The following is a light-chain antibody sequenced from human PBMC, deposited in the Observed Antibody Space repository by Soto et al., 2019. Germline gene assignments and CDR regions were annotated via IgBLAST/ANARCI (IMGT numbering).Light chain of an antibody. V-gene: IGKV3-15*01. CDR3: QQYDNWWT. J-gene: IGKJ1*01. CDR2: GAS. Sequence: EIVMTQSPATLSVSPGERATLPCRASQSVGSNLAWYQKKPGQAPRLLIYGASTRATGIPARFSGSGSGTEFTLTISSLQSQDFAVYYCQQYDNWWTFGQGTRVEI. CDR1: QSVGSN.